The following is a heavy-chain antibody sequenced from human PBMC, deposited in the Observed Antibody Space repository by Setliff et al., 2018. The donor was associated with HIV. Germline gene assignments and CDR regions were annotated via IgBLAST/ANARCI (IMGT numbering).Heavy chain of an antibody. CDR3: ASSRPPDDSSGYLDH. Sequence: PGGSLRLSCVASGFTFSRYWMSWVRQAPGKGLEFVANIKEDGSDKFYVDSVKGRFAISRDNAKNSLNLEMNSLRAEDTAIYYCASSRPPDDSSGYLDHWGQGTLVTVSS. CDR2: IKEDGSDK. J-gene: IGHJ4*01. V-gene: IGHV3-7*03. D-gene: IGHD3-22*01. CDR1: GFTFSRYW.